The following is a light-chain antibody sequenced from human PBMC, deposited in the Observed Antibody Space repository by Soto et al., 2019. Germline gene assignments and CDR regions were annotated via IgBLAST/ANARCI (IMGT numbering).Light chain of an antibody. CDR1: SSDVGAYNY. CDR3: SSYSSGSTPCVV. V-gene: IGLV2-14*03. Sequence: QSALTQPASVSGSPGQSITISCTGASSDVGAYNYVSWYQQYPGKAPKLMIYDVSNRPSGVSIRFSGSKSGNTASLTISGLQAEDEADYYCSSYSSGSTPCVVFGGGTKVTVL. J-gene: IGLJ2*01. CDR2: DVS.